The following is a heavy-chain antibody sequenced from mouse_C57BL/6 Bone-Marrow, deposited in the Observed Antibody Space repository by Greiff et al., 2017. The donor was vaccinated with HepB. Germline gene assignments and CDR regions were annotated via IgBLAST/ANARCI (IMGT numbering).Heavy chain of an antibody. D-gene: IGHD2-3*01. CDR2: INPNNGGT. CDR1: GYTFTDYY. J-gene: IGHJ1*03. CDR3: ARRGYSWYFDV. V-gene: IGHV1-26*01. Sequence: EVQLQQSGPELVKPGASVKISCKASGYTFTDYYMNWVKQSHGKSLEWIGDINPNNGGTSYNQKFKGKATLTVDKPSSTAYMELRSLTSEDSAVYYCARRGYSWYFDVWGTGTTVTVSS.